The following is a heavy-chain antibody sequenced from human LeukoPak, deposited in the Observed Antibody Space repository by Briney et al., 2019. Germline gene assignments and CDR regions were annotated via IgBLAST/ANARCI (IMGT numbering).Heavy chain of an antibody. CDR3: ARGNWAGIVLMVYASFDWFDP. D-gene: IGHD2-8*01. V-gene: IGHV1-2*02. CDR1: GYTFTGYY. Sequence: ASVKVSCKASGYTFTGYYMHWVRQAPGQGLEWMGWINPNSGGTNYAQKFQVRGTMTRDTSISTAYMELSRLRSEDTAVYYCARGNWAGIVLMVYASFDWFDPWGQGTLVTVSS. J-gene: IGHJ5*02. CDR2: INPNSGGT.